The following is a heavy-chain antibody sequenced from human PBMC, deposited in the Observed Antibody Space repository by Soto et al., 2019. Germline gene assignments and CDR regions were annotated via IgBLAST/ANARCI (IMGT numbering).Heavy chain of an antibody. V-gene: IGHV4-4*02. CDR3: ARDAAVPGETDRFDY. CDR2: VYHNGLT. J-gene: IGHJ4*02. D-gene: IGHD6-19*01. Sequence: PSETLSLTCAVSGDSISNNVWWSWVRQPPGKGLEWIGEVYHNGLTDYNPSLKGRVTMSADTSKNQFSLKVTSVTAADTAMYYCARDAAVPGETDRFDYWGQGTLVTV. CDR1: GDSISNNVW.